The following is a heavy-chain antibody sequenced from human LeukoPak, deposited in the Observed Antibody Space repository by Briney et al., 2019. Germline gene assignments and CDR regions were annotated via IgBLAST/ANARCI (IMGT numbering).Heavy chain of an antibody. D-gene: IGHD2-21*02. V-gene: IGHV4-59*06. CDR3: ASGYCGGDCSIDY. Sequence: SETLSLICTVSGASISSYYWSWIRQPPGKGLEWIGYIYYSGSTDYNPSLKGRVMISPDTSKNQFSLRLSSVTAADTAVYYCASGYCGGDCSIDYWGQGTLVTVSS. J-gene: IGHJ4*02. CDR1: GASISSYY. CDR2: IYYSGST.